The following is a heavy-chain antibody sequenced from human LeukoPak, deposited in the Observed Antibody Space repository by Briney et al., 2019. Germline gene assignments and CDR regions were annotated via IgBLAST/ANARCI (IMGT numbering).Heavy chain of an antibody. Sequence: ASVTVSCKASGYTFTIYGISWVRQAPGRGLEWMGWISAYNGNTNYAQKLQGRVTMTTDTSTSTAYMELRSLRSDDTAVYYCARADDFWSGYYRYFDYWGQGTLVTVSS. CDR2: ISAYNGNT. CDR1: GYTFTIYG. CDR3: ARADDFWSGYYRYFDY. D-gene: IGHD3-3*01. J-gene: IGHJ4*02. V-gene: IGHV1-18*01.